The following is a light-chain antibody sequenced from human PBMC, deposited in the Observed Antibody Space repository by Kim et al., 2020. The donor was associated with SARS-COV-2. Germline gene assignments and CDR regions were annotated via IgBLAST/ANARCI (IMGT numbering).Light chain of an antibody. Sequence: GQSITISCTGTSSDVGGYNYVSWYQQHPGKAPKLMIYDVTERPSGVSNRFSGSKSGNAASLTISGLQAEDEADYYCSSYTSSNTLIFGGGTQLTVL. J-gene: IGLJ2*01. CDR2: DVT. CDR3: SSYTSSNTLI. CDR1: SSDVGGYNY. V-gene: IGLV2-14*04.